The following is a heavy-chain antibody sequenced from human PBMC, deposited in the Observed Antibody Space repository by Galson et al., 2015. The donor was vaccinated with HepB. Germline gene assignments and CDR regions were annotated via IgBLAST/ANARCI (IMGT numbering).Heavy chain of an antibody. CDR1: GFTFSNAW. Sequence: SLRLSCAASGFTFSNAWMSWVRQAPGKGLEWVGRIKSKTDGGTTDYAAPVKGRFTISRDDSKNTLYLQMNSLKTEDTAMYYCTTGIYSTPWFGELLRRDYWGQGTLVTVSS. D-gene: IGHD3-10*01. J-gene: IGHJ4*02. CDR3: TTGIYSTPWFGELLRRDY. CDR2: IKSKTDGGTT. V-gene: IGHV3-15*01.